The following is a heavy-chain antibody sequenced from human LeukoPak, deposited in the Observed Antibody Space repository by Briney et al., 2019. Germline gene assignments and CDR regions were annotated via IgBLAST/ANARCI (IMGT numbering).Heavy chain of an antibody. CDR1: GYTFTDYY. Sequence: ASVKVSCKASGYTFTDYYMHWVRQAPGQGLEWMGWINPNSGGTNYAQKFQGRVTTTRDTSISTAYMELSRLRSDDTAVYYCARLSGDYYFDYWGQGTLVTVSS. CDR3: ARLSGDYYFDY. D-gene: IGHD7-27*01. CDR2: INPNSGGT. V-gene: IGHV1-2*02. J-gene: IGHJ4*02.